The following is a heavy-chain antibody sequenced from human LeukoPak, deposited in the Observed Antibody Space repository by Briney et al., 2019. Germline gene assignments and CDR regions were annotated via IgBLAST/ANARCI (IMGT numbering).Heavy chain of an antibody. CDR1: GFTFSSYA. J-gene: IGHJ4*02. D-gene: IGHD3-22*01. CDR3: AKDHIHYDSSGRFYYFDY. Sequence: GGSLRLSCAASGFTFSSYALSWGCQPPGKGLERVSAISGSGGSTYYADSVKGRFTISRDNSKNTLYLQMNSLRAEDTAVYYCAKDHIHYDSSGRFYYFDYCGQGTLVTVSS. V-gene: IGHV3-23*01. CDR2: ISGSGGST.